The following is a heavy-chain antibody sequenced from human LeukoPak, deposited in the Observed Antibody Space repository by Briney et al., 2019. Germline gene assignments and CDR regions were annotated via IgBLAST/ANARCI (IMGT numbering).Heavy chain of an antibody. Sequence: SVKVSCKASGGTFSSYAISWVRQAPGQGLEWMGGIIPIFGTANYAQKFQGRVTITADESTSTAYMELSSLRSEDTAVYYCARSAVSAIQGYCSSTSCHRRWFDPWGQGTLVTVSS. CDR2: IIPIFGTA. J-gene: IGHJ5*02. V-gene: IGHV1-69*13. CDR3: ARSAVSAIQGYCSSTSCHRRWFDP. CDR1: GGTFSSYA. D-gene: IGHD2-2*02.